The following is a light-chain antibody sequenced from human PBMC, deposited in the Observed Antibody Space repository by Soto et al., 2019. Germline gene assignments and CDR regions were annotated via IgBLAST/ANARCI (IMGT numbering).Light chain of an antibody. Sequence: QSALTQPASVSRSPGQLITISCTGTSSDVGAYNYVSWYQQHPGKAPKLMIYDVSNRPSGVSNRFSDSKSGNTASLTISGLQAEDEADYYCSSYTSSSTVVFGGGTKLTVL. CDR2: DVS. CDR3: SSYTSSSTVV. V-gene: IGLV2-14*01. J-gene: IGLJ2*01. CDR1: SSDVGAYNY.